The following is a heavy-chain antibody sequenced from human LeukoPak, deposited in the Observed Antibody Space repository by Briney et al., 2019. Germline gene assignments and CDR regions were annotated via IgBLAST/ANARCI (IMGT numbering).Heavy chain of an antibody. CDR3: ARSHSAAGAISNWFDP. CDR1: GGFISSSSYY. J-gene: IGHJ5*02. CDR2: IYYSGST. D-gene: IGHD2-2*01. V-gene: IGHV4-39*01. Sequence: SETLSLTCTVSGGFISSSSYYWGWIRQPPGKGLEWIGSIYYSGSTYYNPSLKSRVTISVDTSKNQFSLKLSSVTATDTATYYCARSHSAAGAISNWFDPWGRGTLVTVSS.